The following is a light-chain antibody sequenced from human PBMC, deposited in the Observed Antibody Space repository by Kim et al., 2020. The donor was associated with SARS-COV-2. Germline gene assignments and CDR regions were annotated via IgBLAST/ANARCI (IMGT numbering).Light chain of an antibody. CDR1: QSVKSNY. J-gene: IGKJ2*01. CDR3: HQYSQSPAT. Sequence: LSPGERVSLSCRARQSVKSNYLAWFQQKPGRAPRLVMFGVCIRATCIPDRFSGSGSGSDFTLTISRLESEDLAVYYCHQYSQSPATFGQGTKLEI. CDR2: GVC. V-gene: IGKV3-20*01.